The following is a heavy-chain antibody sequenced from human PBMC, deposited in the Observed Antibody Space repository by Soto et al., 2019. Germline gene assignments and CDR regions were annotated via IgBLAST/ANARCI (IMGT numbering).Heavy chain of an antibody. D-gene: IGHD2-15*01. J-gene: IGHJ4*02. CDR2: IYYSGST. V-gene: IGHV4-30-4*01. Sequence: SETLSLTCTVSGGSISSGDYYWSWSRQPPGKGLEWFGYIYYSGSTYYNPSLKSRVTISVDTSKNQFSLKLSSVTAADTAVYYCAREWRSRVAKRFDYWGQGTLVTVSS. CDR3: AREWRSRVAKRFDY. CDR1: GGSISSGDYY.